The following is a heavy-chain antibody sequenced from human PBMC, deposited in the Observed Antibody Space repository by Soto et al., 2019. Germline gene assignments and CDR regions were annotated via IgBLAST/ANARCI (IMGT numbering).Heavy chain of an antibody. V-gene: IGHV3-23*01. Sequence: GGSLRLSCAASGFTFSSYAMSWVRQAPGKGLEWVSAISGSGGSTYYADSVKDRCTISRVNSKNTLYLQMNSLRAEDTAVYYCAKFCSGGSCDYYYYMDDWGKGTTVTVSS. CDR3: AKFCSGGSCDYYYYMDD. CDR1: GFTFSSYA. D-gene: IGHD2-15*01. CDR2: ISGSGGST. J-gene: IGHJ6*03.